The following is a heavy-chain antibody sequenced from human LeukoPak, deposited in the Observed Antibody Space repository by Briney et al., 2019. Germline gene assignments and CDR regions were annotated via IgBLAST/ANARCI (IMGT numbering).Heavy chain of an antibody. V-gene: IGHV4-34*01. CDR2: ISFSGGV. CDR1: GGSISSYY. CDR3: ARGNWFDP. J-gene: IGHJ5*02. Sequence: PSETLSLTCTVSGGSISSYYWSWIRQSPGKGLEWIGEISFSGGVTYNPSLKSRVSISVDTSKNQFSLKVTSVTAADTSVYYCARGNWFDPWGQGTLVTVSS.